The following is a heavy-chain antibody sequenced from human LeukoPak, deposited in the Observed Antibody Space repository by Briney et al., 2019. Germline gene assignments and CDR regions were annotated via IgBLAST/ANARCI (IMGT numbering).Heavy chain of an antibody. V-gene: IGHV4-34*01. Sequence: PSETLSLTCAVYGGSFSDYYWLWIRQPPGKGLEWIGEINPSGSTNYNPSLKSRVTLSIDTSKNHFSLNLNSVTAADTAVYYCATRDVWGQGTSVTVSS. CDR1: GGSFSDYY. CDR2: INPSGST. CDR3: ATRDV. J-gene: IGHJ6*02.